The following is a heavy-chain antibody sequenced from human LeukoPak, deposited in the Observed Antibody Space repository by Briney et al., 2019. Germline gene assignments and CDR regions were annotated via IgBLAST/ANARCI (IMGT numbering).Heavy chain of an antibody. V-gene: IGHV3-7*01. D-gene: IGHD4-17*01. Sequence: PGGSLRLSCAASGFTFSSYWMSWVRQAPGKGLEWVANIKQDGREKYYVDSVKGRFTISRDNAKNSLYLQMNSLRAEDTAVYYCASTYGDRYYFDYWGQGTLVTVSS. CDR3: ASTYGDRYYFDY. CDR1: GFTFSSYW. J-gene: IGHJ4*02. CDR2: IKQDGREK.